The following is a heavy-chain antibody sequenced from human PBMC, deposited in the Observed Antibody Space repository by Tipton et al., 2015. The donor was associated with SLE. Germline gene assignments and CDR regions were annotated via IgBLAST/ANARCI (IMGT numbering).Heavy chain of an antibody. Sequence: TLSLTCTVSGGSISTSYYWGWIRQLPGKGLEWIGSISYSGNTHYNPSLRSRVTMSVETSKNHFSLKLSSVTAADTAVYYCVSTPPAAPSWYGGFDPWGQGTLVTVSS. J-gene: IGHJ5*02. D-gene: IGHD6-13*01. CDR1: GGSISTSYY. V-gene: IGHV4-39*07. CDR3: VSTPPAAPSWYGGFDP. CDR2: ISYSGNT.